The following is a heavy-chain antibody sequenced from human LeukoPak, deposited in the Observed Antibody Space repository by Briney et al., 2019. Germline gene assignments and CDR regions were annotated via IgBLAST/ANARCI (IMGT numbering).Heavy chain of an antibody. Sequence: SETLSLTCTVSGGSISSYYWSWIRQPPGKGLEWIGYIYYSGSTNYNPSLKSRVTISVDMSKNQFSLKLSSVTAADTAVYYCARDSPPAYCSGGSCYFDYWGQGTLVTVSS. CDR1: GGSISSYY. CDR2: IYYSGST. V-gene: IGHV4-59*12. J-gene: IGHJ4*02. D-gene: IGHD2-15*01. CDR3: ARDSPPAYCSGGSCYFDY.